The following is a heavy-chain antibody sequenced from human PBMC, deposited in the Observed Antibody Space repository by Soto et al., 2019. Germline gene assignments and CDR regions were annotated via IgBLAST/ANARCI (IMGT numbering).Heavy chain of an antibody. CDR1: GGSISSGGYY. D-gene: IGHD2-2*01. J-gene: IGHJ6*03. CDR2: IYYSGST. V-gene: IGHV4-31*03. CDR3: ATYNIVVVPAASNTYYYYYMDV. Sequence: QVQLQESGPGLVKPSQTLSLTCTVSGGSISSGGYYWSWIRQHPGKGLEWIGYIYYSGSTYYNPSLKSRVTISVDTSKNQFSLKLSSVTAADTAVYYCATYNIVVVPAASNTYYYYYMDVWGKGTTVTVSS.